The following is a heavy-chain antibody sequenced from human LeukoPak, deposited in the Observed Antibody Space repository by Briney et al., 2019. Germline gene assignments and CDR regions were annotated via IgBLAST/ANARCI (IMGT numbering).Heavy chain of an antibody. CDR2: IYYSGST. Sequence: SETLSLTCTVSGGSISGYYWSWIRQHPGKGLEWIGYIYYSGSTYYNPSLKSRVTISVDTSKNQFSLKLSSVTAADTAVYYCAREEEQLSSNWFDPWGQGTLVTVSS. J-gene: IGHJ5*02. D-gene: IGHD6-6*01. V-gene: IGHV4-31*03. CDR1: GGSISGYY. CDR3: AREEEQLSSNWFDP.